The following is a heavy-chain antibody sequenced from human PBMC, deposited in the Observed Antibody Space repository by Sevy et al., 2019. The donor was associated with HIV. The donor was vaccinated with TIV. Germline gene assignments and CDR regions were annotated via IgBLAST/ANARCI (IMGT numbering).Heavy chain of an antibody. V-gene: IGHV3-7*01. CDR1: GFTFSSYW. CDR2: IKQDGSEK. D-gene: IGHD3-22*01. J-gene: IGHJ3*02. CDR3: ASIYDSSGYYYSEAFDI. Sequence: GGSLRLSCAASGFTFSSYWMSWVRQAPGKGLEWVANIKQDGSEKYYVDSVKGRFTISRDNAKNSLYLQMNSLRAEDTAVYYCASIYDSSGYYYSEAFDIWGQGTMVTVSS.